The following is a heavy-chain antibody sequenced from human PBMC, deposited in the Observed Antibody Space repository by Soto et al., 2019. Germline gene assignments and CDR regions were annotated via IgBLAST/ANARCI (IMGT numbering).Heavy chain of an antibody. V-gene: IGHV4-31*03. J-gene: IGHJ3*01. CDR1: GGSISSAGYY. CDR3: ARDPWRTPPEAALDV. Sequence: SETLSLTCTVSGGSISSAGYYWSWIRQHPGKGLEWIGYIYFSGVTYYNPSLESRVTISVDTSKNQFSLRLSSVTAADTAVYYCARDPWRTPPEAALDVWGQGTKVTVSS. CDR2: IYFSGVT.